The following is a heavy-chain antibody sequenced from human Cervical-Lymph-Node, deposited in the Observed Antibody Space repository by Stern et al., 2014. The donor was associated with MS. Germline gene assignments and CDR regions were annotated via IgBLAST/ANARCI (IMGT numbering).Heavy chain of an antibody. Sequence: VQLLESGPGLVKPSQTLSLTCTVSGGSISSGNYYWSWIRQPAGEGLEWIGRIYSRGSTQYNPPLKSRVTISADTSTTQFSLRLSSGTAADTAVYYCARGNYDVLTDNGGHGFDIWGQGTMVTVSS. CDR3: ARGNYDVLTDNGGHGFDI. CDR2: IYSRGST. V-gene: IGHV4-61*02. J-gene: IGHJ3*02. CDR1: GGSISSGNYY. D-gene: IGHD3-9*01.